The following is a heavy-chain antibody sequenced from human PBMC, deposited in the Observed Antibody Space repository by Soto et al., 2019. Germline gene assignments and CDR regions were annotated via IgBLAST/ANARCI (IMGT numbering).Heavy chain of an antibody. CDR1: GFTFSDFW. V-gene: IGHV3-7*01. CDR3: ARWPRLLDS. CDR2: ISADGRET. D-gene: IGHD6-6*01. Sequence: PGGSLRLSCAASGFTFSDFWMNWVRQAPGKGLEWVAYISADGRETNHVDSVKGRFTISRDNAKNSVYLQMNGLRAEDTAVYYCARWPRLLDSWGQGTLVTVSS. J-gene: IGHJ4*02.